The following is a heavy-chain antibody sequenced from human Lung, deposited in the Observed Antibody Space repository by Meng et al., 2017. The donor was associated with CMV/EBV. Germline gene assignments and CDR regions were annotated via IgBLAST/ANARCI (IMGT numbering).Heavy chain of an antibody. CDR1: GYTFTNYY. J-gene: IGHJ4*02. V-gene: IGHV1-46*01. CDR3: AREADGATFDY. D-gene: IGHD1-26*01. Sequence: VQQVKSGAEVNKSGAAVRVSCKASGYTFTNYYMHWVRQGPGQGLEWMGIINPSGGSTSYAQKFQGRVTMTRDTSTSTVYMELSSLRSEDTAVYYCAREADGATFDYWGQGTLVTVSS. CDR2: INPSGGST.